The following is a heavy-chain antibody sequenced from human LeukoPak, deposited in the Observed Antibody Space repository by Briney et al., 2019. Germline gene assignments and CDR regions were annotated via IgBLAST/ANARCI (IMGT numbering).Heavy chain of an antibody. CDR2: IKQDGSEK. CDR1: GFTFSNYW. Sequence: GGSLRLSCAASGFTFSNYWMSWVRQAPGKGLEWVANIKQDGSEKYYVDSVKGRFTISRDNAKNSLYLQMNSLRAEDTAVYYCAREREYCGGDCPAEVYWGQGTLVTVSS. J-gene: IGHJ4*02. V-gene: IGHV3-7*01. CDR3: AREREYCGGDCPAEVY. D-gene: IGHD2-21*01.